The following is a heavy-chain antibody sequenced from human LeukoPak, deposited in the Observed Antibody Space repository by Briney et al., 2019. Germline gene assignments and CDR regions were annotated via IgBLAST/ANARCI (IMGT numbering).Heavy chain of an antibody. CDR2: IYYSGST. D-gene: IGHD3-22*01. Sequence: SSETLSLTCTVSGGSISSGGYYWSGIRQHPGKGLEWMGYIYYSGSTYYNPSLKSRVTISVDTSKNQFSLKLSSVTAADTAVYYCAWGSGYQDAFDIWGQGTMVTVSS. V-gene: IGHV4-31*03. J-gene: IGHJ3*02. CDR1: GGSISSGGYY. CDR3: AWGSGYQDAFDI.